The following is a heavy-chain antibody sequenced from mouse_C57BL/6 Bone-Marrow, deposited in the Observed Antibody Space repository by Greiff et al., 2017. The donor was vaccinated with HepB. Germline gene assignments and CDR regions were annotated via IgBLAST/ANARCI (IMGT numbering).Heavy chain of an antibody. CDR1: GFTFSDYG. J-gene: IGHJ3*01. CDR2: ISSGSSTI. Sequence: DVKLQESGGGLVKPGGSLKLSCAASGFTFSDYGMHWVRQAPEKGLEWVAYISSGSSTIYYADTVKGRFTISRDNAKNTLFLQMTSLRSEDTAMYYCARNELRLFAYWGQGTLVTVSA. V-gene: IGHV5-17*01. CDR3: ARNELRLFAY. D-gene: IGHD3-2*02.